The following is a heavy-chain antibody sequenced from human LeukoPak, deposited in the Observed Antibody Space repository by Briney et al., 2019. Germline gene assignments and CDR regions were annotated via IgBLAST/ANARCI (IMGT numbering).Heavy chain of an antibody. CDR3: ARRYYDSSGYYDRIGEDYFDY. J-gene: IGHJ4*02. Sequence: GASVKVSCKASGGTFSSYAISWVRQAPGQGLEWMGRIILILGIANYAQKFQGRVTITADKSTSTAYMELSSLRSEDTAVYYCARRYYDSSGYYDRIGEDYFDYWGQGTLVTVSS. CDR1: GGTFSSYA. CDR2: IILILGIA. D-gene: IGHD3-22*01. V-gene: IGHV1-69*04.